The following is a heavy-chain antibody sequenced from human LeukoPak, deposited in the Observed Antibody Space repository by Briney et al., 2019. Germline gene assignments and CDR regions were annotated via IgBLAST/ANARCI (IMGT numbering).Heavy chain of an antibody. Sequence: SETLSLTCTASGSTISSGDYYWSWIRQPPGKGREWIAYMYYSGSTYYNPSLKSRVTMSADTSKNQLSLKLSSVTAADTAVYYCARPYYYDSRIDPWGQGILVTVSS. CDR2: MYYSGST. CDR3: ARPYYYDSRIDP. D-gene: IGHD3-22*01. V-gene: IGHV4-30-4*01. CDR1: GSTISSGDYY. J-gene: IGHJ5*02.